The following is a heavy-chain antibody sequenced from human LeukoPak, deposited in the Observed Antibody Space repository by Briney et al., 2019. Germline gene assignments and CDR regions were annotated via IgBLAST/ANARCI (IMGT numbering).Heavy chain of an antibody. CDR3: ARDRGVLRFLEWLFDY. V-gene: IGHV1-2*02. CDR2: INPNSGGT. D-gene: IGHD3-3*01. CDR1: GYTFTGYY. Sequence: ASVKVSCKASGYTFTGYYMHWVRQAPGQGLEWMGWINPNSGGTNYAQKFRGRVTMTRDTSISTAYMELSRLRSVDTAVYYCARDRGVLRFLEWLFDYWGQGTLVTVSS. J-gene: IGHJ4*02.